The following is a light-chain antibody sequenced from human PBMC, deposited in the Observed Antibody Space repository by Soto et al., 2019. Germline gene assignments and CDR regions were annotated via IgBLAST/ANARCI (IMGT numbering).Light chain of an antibody. CDR3: QSYDSSLSGWVV. CDR1: SSNIGAGYD. V-gene: IGLV1-40*01. CDR2: GNS. J-gene: IGLJ2*01. Sequence: QSVLTQPPSVSAAPGQRVTISCTGSSSNIGAGYDVHWYQQLPGTAPKLLIYGNSNRPSGVPDRFSGSKSGTSASLAITGLQAEDEADYYCQSYDSSLSGWVVFGGGTKLTVL.